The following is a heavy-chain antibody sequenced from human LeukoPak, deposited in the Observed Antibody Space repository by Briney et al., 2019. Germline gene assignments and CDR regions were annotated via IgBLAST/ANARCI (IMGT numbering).Heavy chain of an antibody. CDR2: INPDGSTT. Sequence: GGSLRLSCAASGFTFSNYWMHWFRQDRGEGLVWVSFINPDGSTTNYADSVKGRFTISRDNAKNALYLQMNSLRAEDTAVYYCAKDLHYGSADYWGQGTLVTVSS. V-gene: IGHV3-74*01. J-gene: IGHJ4*02. D-gene: IGHD3-10*01. CDR1: GFTFSNYW. CDR3: AKDLHYGSADY.